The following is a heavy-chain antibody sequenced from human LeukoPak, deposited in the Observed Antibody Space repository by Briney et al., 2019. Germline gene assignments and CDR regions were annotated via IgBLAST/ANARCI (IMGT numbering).Heavy chain of an antibody. CDR2: INSDGSST. CDR3: AKGFGSGSYSGY. D-gene: IGHD3-10*01. CDR1: GFTFSSYW. J-gene: IGHJ4*01. V-gene: IGHV3-74*01. Sequence: GSLRLSCAASGFTFSSYWMHWVRQAPGKGLVWVSRINSDGSSTTYADSVRGRFTISRDNSKNTLFLQMNSLRAEDTAVYYCAKGFGSGSYSGYWGHGTLVTVSS.